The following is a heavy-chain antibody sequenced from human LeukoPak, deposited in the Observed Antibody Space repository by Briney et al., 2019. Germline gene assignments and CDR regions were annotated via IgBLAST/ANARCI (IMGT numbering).Heavy chain of an antibody. CDR1: GFTFSSYS. Sequence: KSGGSLRLSCAASGFTFSSYSMNWVRQAPGKGLEWVSSISSSSSNIYYADSVEGRFTISRDNAKNSLYLQMNSLRAEDTAVYYCAREASGWYGESLDYWGQGTLVTVSS. J-gene: IGHJ4*02. V-gene: IGHV3-21*01. CDR2: ISSSSSNI. D-gene: IGHD6-19*01. CDR3: AREASGWYGESLDY.